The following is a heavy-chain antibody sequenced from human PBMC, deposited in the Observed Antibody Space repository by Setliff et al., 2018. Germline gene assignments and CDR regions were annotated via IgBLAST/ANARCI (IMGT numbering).Heavy chain of an antibody. CDR1: GGTFSDYH. CDR3: ARGRNVAARQFDS. V-gene: IGHV4-34*01. CDR2: INHRGST. Sequence: PSETLSLTCAAYGGTFSDYHWTWIRQSPKKGLEWIGEINHRGSTNYNPSLKSRVTISVDTSRDQFSLKLSAMTAADTAVYYCARGRNVAARQFDSWGQGTLVTVSS. J-gene: IGHJ4*02. D-gene: IGHD6-6*01.